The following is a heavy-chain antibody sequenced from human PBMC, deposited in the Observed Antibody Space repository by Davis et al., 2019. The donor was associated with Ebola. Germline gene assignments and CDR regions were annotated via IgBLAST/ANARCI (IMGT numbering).Heavy chain of an antibody. CDR3: ARERISSGRAGSFDY. CDR1: RFSFSASI. CDR2: MSFDGYSI. V-gene: IGHV3-30-3*01. J-gene: IGHJ4*02. Sequence: GESLKISCAASRFSFSASIIHWVRQAPGSGLVWVALMSFDGYSIQYGDAVKGRFTISRDDSKNTAYLQMDSLRADDTAVYYCARERISSGRAGSFDYWGQGTLVTVSS. D-gene: IGHD6-19*01.